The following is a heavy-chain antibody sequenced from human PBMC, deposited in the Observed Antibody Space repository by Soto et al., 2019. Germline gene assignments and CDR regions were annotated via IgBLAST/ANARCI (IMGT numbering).Heavy chain of an antibody. J-gene: IGHJ1*01. CDR1: GVTFRSYV. D-gene: IGHD1-1*01. Sequence: QVQLVESGGGVIQPWTSLRLSCVGSGVTFRSYVIHWVRQAPGKGLEWVALTSYDGSNKEYSDSVQGRFTISTDNSRNTVDLQMDSLRREATALYYCALCGTTRGLEVWVQGTLVTVSS. V-gene: IGHV3-33*05. CDR2: TSYDGSNK. CDR3: ALCGTTRGLEV.